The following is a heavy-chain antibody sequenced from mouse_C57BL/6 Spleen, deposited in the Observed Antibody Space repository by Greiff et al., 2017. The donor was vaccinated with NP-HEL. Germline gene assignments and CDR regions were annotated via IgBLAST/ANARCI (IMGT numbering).Heavy chain of an antibody. Sequence: QVQLKESGPELVKPGASVKISCKASGYAFSSSWMNWVKQRPGKGLEWIGRIYPGDGDTNYNGKFKGKATLTADKSSSTAYMQLSSLTSEDSAVYFCARELPRYAMDYWGQGTSVTVSS. J-gene: IGHJ4*01. CDR1: GYAFSSSW. V-gene: IGHV1-82*01. CDR2: IYPGDGDT. D-gene: IGHD2-12*01. CDR3: ARELPRYAMDY.